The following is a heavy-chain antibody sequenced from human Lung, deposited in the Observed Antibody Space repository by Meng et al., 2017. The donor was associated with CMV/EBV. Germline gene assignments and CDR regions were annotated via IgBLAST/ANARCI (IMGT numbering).Heavy chain of an antibody. J-gene: IGHJ4*02. V-gene: IGHV3-21*01. CDR3: VRDRLGGRLFDY. CDR2: INSISTFI. D-gene: IGHD2-15*01. Sequence: GESXKISXAASGFTFSSFSMNWVRQAPGKGLEWVSSINSISTFIYYADSVKGRFTISRDNAKNSLYLHMSSLRAEDTAVYYCVRDRLGGRLFDYWGQGTXVTVSS. CDR1: GFTFSSFS.